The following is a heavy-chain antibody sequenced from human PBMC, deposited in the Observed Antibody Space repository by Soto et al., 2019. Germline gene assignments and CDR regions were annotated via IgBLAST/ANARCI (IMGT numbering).Heavy chain of an antibody. D-gene: IGHD2-15*01. V-gene: IGHV4-59*01. Sequence: KASETLSLTCTVPRGSISSYYWSWIRQPPGKVLEWIGYIYYSGTTNYNPSLKSRVTISVDTSKNQFSLKLSSVTAADTAVYYCARGDIWFDPWGQGTLVTVS. CDR1: RGSISSYY. CDR3: ARGDIWFDP. CDR2: IYYSGTT. J-gene: IGHJ5*02.